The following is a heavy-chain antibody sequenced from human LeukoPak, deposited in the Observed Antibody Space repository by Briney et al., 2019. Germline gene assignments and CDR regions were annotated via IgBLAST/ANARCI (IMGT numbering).Heavy chain of an antibody. CDR2: ISYDGSNK. CDR3: AKDGEWELLEGRYFDY. V-gene: IGHV3-30*18. CDR1: GFTFSSYV. J-gene: IGHJ4*02. Sequence: PGGSLRLSCAASGFTFSSYVMHWVRQAPGKGLEWVAVISYDGSNKYYADSVKGRFSISRDNSKNTLYLQMNSLRAEDTAVYYCAKDGEWELLEGRYFDYWGQGTLVTVSS. D-gene: IGHD1-26*01.